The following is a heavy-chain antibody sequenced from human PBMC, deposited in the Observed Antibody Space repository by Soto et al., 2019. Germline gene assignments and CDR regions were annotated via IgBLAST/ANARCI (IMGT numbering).Heavy chain of an antibody. V-gene: IGHV4-38-2*02. J-gene: IGHJ4*02. Sequence: ETLSLTCAVSVYSISSGYYWGCIRQPPGKGLEWIGSIYHSGSTYYNPSLKSRVTISVDTSKNQFSLKLSSVTAADTAVYYCARDYYDSSGYYDIFDYWGQGTLVTVSS. CDR3: ARDYYDSSGYYDIFDY. CDR2: IYHSGST. CDR1: VYSISSGYY. D-gene: IGHD3-22*01.